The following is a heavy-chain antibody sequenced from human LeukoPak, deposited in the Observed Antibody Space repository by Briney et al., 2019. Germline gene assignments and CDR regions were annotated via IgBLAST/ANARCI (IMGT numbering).Heavy chain of an antibody. CDR2: ISAYNGNT. V-gene: IGHV1-18*01. CDR3: ARQVDTTVALLEY. CDR1: GYIFNTYS. J-gene: IGHJ4*02. D-gene: IGHD5-18*01. Sequence: ASVKASCKPSGYIFNTYSIRWERQAPGQGLEWMGWISAYNGNTNYAQKLQGRVTMTTDTSTSTAYMELRSLRSDDTPMFYCARQVDTTVALLEYWGQGTLVTVSS.